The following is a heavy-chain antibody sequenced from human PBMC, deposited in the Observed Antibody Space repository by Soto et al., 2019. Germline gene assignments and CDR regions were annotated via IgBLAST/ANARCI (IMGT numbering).Heavy chain of an antibody. CDR1: GYTFTSYG. Sequence: ASVKVSCKASGYTFTSYGISWVRQAPGQGLEWMGWISAYSGNTNYAQKLQGRVTMTTDTSTSTAYMELRSLRSDDTAVYYCARFPFTGFLEWLPYYCYMDVWGKGTTVTVSS. J-gene: IGHJ6*03. CDR3: ARFPFTGFLEWLPYYCYMDV. D-gene: IGHD3-3*01. V-gene: IGHV1-18*01. CDR2: ISAYSGNT.